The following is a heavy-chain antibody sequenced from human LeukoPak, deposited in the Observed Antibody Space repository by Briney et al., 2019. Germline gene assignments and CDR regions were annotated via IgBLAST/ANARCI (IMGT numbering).Heavy chain of an antibody. Sequence: ASVKVSCKASGYTFTSYAMHWVRQAPGQRLEWMGWITAGKGNTKYSQKFQGRVTITRDTSASTAYMELSSLRSEDTAVYYCARDAYYYDSSGYYSPKNYFDYWGQGTLVTVSS. D-gene: IGHD3-22*01. J-gene: IGHJ4*02. V-gene: IGHV1-3*01. CDR1: GYTFTSYA. CDR2: ITAGKGNT. CDR3: ARDAYYYDSSGYYSPKNYFDY.